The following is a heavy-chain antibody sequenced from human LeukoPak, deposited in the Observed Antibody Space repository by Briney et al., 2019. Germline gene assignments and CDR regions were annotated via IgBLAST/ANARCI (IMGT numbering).Heavy chain of an antibody. CDR2: INHSGST. J-gene: IGHJ4*02. CDR1: GGSFSGYY. D-gene: IGHD5-18*01. Sequence: SETLSLTCAVYGGSFSGYYWSWIRQPPGKGLEWIGEINHSGSTNYNPSLKSRVTISVDTSKNQFSLKLSSVTAADTAVYYCARDRRIQPVDYWGQGTLVTVSS. V-gene: IGHV4-34*01. CDR3: ARDRRIQPVDY.